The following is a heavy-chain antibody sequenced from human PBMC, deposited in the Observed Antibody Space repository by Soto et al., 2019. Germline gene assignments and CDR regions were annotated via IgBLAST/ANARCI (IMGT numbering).Heavy chain of an antibody. Sequence: PGGSLRLSCGASGFGVYDNQMSWFRQAPGKGLEWVSIMYGGGRTYYSDSVRGRFTISRDNSKNTLYLQMNSLRAGDTAVYYCARDRNYFDYWGQGTPVTVSS. CDR3: ARDRNYFDY. V-gene: IGHV3-53*01. J-gene: IGHJ4*02. CDR2: MYGGGRT. CDR1: GFGVYDNQ.